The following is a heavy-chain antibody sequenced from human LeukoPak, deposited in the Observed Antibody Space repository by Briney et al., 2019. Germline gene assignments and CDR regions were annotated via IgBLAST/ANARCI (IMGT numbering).Heavy chain of an antibody. CDR1: GGTLSSYA. V-gene: IGHV1-69*06. CDR2: IIPIFGTA. J-gene: IGHJ2*01. Sequence: SVKVSCKASGGTLSSYAISWVRQAPGQGLEWMGRIIPIFGTAIYAQKFQGRVTITADKSTNTVFMELNSLTSEDTADYYCARSATWGSNPPGGYFDLWGRVTLVTVSS. D-gene: IGHD7-27*01. CDR3: ARSATWGSNPPGGYFDL.